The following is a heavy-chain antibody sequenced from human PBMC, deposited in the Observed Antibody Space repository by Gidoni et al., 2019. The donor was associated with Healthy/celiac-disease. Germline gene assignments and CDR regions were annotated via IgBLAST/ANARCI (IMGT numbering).Heavy chain of an antibody. CDR1: GGSISSYY. CDR2: IYYSGST. J-gene: IGHJ2*01. V-gene: IGHV4-59*01. D-gene: IGHD2-2*01. Sequence: QVQLQESGPGLVKPSETLSLTCTVSGGSISSYYWSWIRQPPGKGLEWIGYIYYSGSTNYNPSLKSRVTISVDTSKNQFSLKLSSVTAADTAVYYCARAPGCSSTSCHQIPLWYFDLWGRGTLVTVSS. CDR3: ARAPGCSSTSCHQIPLWYFDL.